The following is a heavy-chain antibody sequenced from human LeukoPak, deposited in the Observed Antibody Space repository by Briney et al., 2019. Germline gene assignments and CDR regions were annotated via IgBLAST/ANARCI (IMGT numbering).Heavy chain of an antibody. Sequence: GASVKVSCKASGYTFTGYYIHWVRQAPGQGLEWMGWIDPNSGGSNSAQKFQGRVTMTRDTSISTAYMELSRLRSDDTAAYYCARYEWERRTSYYYYYMDVWGKGTTVTISS. CDR2: IDPNSGGS. D-gene: IGHD1-26*01. CDR3: ARYEWERRTSYYYYYMDV. CDR1: GYTFTGYY. J-gene: IGHJ6*03. V-gene: IGHV1-2*02.